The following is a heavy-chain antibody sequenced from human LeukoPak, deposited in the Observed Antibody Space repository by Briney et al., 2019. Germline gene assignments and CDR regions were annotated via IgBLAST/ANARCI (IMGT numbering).Heavy chain of an antibody. V-gene: IGHV4-4*07. CDR3: AREEDRYNWNDVEENRYYYYYMDV. CDR2: IYTSVST. J-gene: IGHJ6*03. D-gene: IGHD1-1*01. Sequence: LRLSCAASGFTFSDYYWSWIRQPAGNGLEWIGRIYTSVSTNYNPSLKSRVTMSVDTSKNQFSLKLSSVTAAGTAVYYCAREEDRYNWNDVEENRYYYYYMDVWGKGTTVTVSS. CDR1: GFTFSDYY.